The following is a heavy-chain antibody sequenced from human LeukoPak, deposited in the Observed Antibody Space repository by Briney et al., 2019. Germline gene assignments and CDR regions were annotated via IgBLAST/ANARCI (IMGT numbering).Heavy chain of an antibody. D-gene: IGHD3-3*01. CDR3: ARDGRYDFWSGYRGGMDV. Sequence: PSETLSLTCTVSGGSISSYYWSWIRQPPGKGLEWIGYIYYSGSTNYNPSLKSRVTISVDTSKNQFSLKLSSVTAADTAVYYCARDGRYDFWSGYRGGMDVWGQGTTVTVSS. V-gene: IGHV4-59*01. CDR1: GGSISSYY. CDR2: IYYSGST. J-gene: IGHJ6*02.